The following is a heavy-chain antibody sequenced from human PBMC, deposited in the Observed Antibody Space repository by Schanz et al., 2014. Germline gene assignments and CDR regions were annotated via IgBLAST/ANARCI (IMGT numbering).Heavy chain of an antibody. CDR3: SRGIGGYDANNYFDY. J-gene: IGHJ4*02. CDR2: INTGSGDT. Sequence: QVHLVQSGAEVKRPGASVKVSCKASEYSFTSYSMHWVRQAPGQRLEWLGWINTGSGDTKYSQNFQGRVTITRDTTASTAYMELSSMRCEDAAVYYYSRGIGGYDANNYFDYWGQGALVTVSS. V-gene: IGHV1-3*04. D-gene: IGHD5-12*01. CDR1: EYSFTSYS.